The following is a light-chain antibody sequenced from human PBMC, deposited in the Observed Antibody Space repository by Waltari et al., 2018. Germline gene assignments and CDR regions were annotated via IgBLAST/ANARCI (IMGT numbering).Light chain of an antibody. CDR3: QRFASSEFT. Sequence: ENVLTQSPATLSLSPGERASLSCGASQSVSDRHLAWYQQKPGLAPRPLIYDASKRATGVPDRFSGSRSGTDFTLTISRLEPEDFAVYYCQRFASSEFTFGPGTKVDI. J-gene: IGKJ3*01. CDR2: DAS. CDR1: QSVSDRH. V-gene: IGKV3D-20*01.